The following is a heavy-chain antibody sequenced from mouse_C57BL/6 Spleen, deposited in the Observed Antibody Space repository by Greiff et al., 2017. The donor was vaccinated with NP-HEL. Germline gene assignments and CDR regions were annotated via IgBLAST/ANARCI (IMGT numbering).Heavy chain of an antibody. CDR2: IWRGGST. V-gene: IGHV2-2*01. CDR3: ARSDYDGVFAY. Sequence: QVQLQQSGPGLVQPSQSLSITCTVSGFSLTSYGVHWVRQSPGKGLEWLGVIWRGGSTDYNAAFISRLSISKDNSKSQVFFKMNSLEAEDTAIYYCARSDYDGVFAYWGQGTLVTVAA. CDR1: GFSLTSYG. J-gene: IGHJ3*01. D-gene: IGHD2-4*01.